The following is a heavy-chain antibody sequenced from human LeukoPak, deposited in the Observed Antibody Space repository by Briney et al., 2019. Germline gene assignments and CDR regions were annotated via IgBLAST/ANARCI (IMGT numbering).Heavy chain of an antibody. Sequence: GGSLRLSCEASGFTFSSYGMHWVRQAPGKGLEWVAVISYDGSNKYYADSVKGRFTISRDNSKNTLYLQMNSLRAEDTAVYYCAKAGSGDYVWGSYRYPWFDPWGQGTLVTVSS. CDR3: AKAGSGDYVWGSYRYPWFDP. V-gene: IGHV3-30*18. CDR2: ISYDGSNK. J-gene: IGHJ5*02. D-gene: IGHD3-16*02. CDR1: GFTFSSYG.